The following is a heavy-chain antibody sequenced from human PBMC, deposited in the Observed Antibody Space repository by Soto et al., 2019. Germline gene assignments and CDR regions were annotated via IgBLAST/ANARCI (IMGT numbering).Heavy chain of an antibody. Sequence: PSETLSLTCTVSGGFISSSDNYWAWIRQPPGKGLEYIGSLYYSGATYYNPSVKSRVTISIDTSRNQFSLTLRSVTAADTAVYYCASNLAVVNIGQYNWFDTWGQGTPVTVSS. J-gene: IGHJ5*02. CDR3: ASNLAVVNIGQYNWFDT. CDR1: GGFISSSDNY. V-gene: IGHV4-39*01. CDR2: LYYSGAT. D-gene: IGHD3-3*01.